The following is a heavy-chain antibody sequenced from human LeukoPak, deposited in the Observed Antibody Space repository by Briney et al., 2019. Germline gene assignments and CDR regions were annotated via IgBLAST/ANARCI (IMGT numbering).Heavy chain of an antibody. CDR2: IKQDGSEK. CDR1: GFTFSSYW. D-gene: IGHD4-17*01. Sequence: GGSLRLSCAASGFTFSSYWMSWVRQAPGRGLEWVANIKQDGSEKYYVDSVKGRFTISRDNAKNSLYLQMNSLRAEDTAVYYCARDDYGDYVGYYGMDVWGQGTTVTVSS. V-gene: IGHV3-7*01. J-gene: IGHJ6*02. CDR3: ARDDYGDYVGYYGMDV.